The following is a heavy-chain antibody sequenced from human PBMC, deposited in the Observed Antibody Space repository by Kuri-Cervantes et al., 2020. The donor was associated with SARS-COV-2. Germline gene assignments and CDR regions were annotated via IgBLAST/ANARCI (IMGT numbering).Heavy chain of an antibody. J-gene: IGHJ4*02. D-gene: IGHD5-12*01. Sequence: SETLSLTCTVSGGSISSGSYYWNWIRQPAGKRLEWIGHIHTSGRTSYNPSLKNRVTFSLDTSKNHFSLKLTSVTAADTAVYYCARGKDEFGGYGWGFWGQGTLVTVSS. CDR1: GGSISSGSYY. CDR3: ARGKDEFGGYGWGF. CDR2: IHTSGRT. V-gene: IGHV4-61*09.